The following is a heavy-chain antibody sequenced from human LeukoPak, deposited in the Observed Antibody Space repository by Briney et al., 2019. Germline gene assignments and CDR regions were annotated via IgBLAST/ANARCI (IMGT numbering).Heavy chain of an antibody. Sequence: GGSLRLSCAASGFTFSNAWMSWVRQAPGKGLEWVGRIKSKTDGGTTDYAAPVKGRFTISRDDSKNTLYLQMNSLKTEDTAVYYCTTHAEYYDILTGYQYRAPDAFDIWGQGTMVTVSS. CDR2: IKSKTDGGTT. J-gene: IGHJ3*02. CDR1: GFTFSNAW. D-gene: IGHD3-9*01. V-gene: IGHV3-15*01. CDR3: TTHAEYYDILTGYQYRAPDAFDI.